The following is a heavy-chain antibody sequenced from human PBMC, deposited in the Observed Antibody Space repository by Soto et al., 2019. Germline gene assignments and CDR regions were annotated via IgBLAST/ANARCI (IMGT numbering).Heavy chain of an antibody. CDR2: IFHTGTT. V-gene: IGHV4-59*08. CDR3: TTEAYDNSGSLAFDI. Sequence: SETLSLTCTVSGGSTTNYYYSWIRQPPGKGLEWIGYIFHTGTTSYNPSLKSRVTLSVDTSQSQFSLKLNSVTAADTAVYYCTTEAYDNSGSLAFDIWGPGTLVTVSS. J-gene: IGHJ3*02. CDR1: GGSTTNYY. D-gene: IGHD3-22*01.